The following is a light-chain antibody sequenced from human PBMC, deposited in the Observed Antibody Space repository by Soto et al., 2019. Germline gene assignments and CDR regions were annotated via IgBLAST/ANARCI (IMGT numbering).Light chain of an antibody. J-gene: IGKJ5*01. CDR1: QGITSA. CDR3: QQFTSDPIT. CDR2: IAS. Sequence: AIQLTQSPSSLSAFVGDRVTITCRASQGITSALAWYQQKPGKAPKLLISIASSLESGVPSRFSGTGSGTDFTLTISSLQPEDFATYFCQQFTSDPITFGQGTRLEIK. V-gene: IGKV1-13*02.